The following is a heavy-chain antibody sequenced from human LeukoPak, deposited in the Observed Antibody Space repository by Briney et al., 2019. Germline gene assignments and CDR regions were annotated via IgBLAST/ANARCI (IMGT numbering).Heavy chain of an antibody. Sequence: GASVKVSCKASGYTFTGYYMHWVRQAPGQGLEWMGWINPNSGGTNYAQKFQGRVTITADKSTSTAYMELSSLRSEDTAVYYCARSSEYYYDSSGLPDYWGQGTLVTVSS. V-gene: IGHV1-2*02. CDR1: GYTFTGYY. J-gene: IGHJ4*02. CDR3: ARSSEYYYDSSGLPDY. CDR2: INPNSGGT. D-gene: IGHD3-22*01.